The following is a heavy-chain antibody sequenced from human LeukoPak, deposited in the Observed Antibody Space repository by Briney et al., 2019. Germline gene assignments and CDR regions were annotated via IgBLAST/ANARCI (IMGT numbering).Heavy chain of an antibody. CDR2: ISGLSSYT. V-gene: IGHV3-21*01. CDR3: GRAFPPLRTSSAGDL. Sequence: GGSLRLSCSASGFTFSDYDMNWVRQAPGKGLEWVSSISGLSSYTYYGESVKGRFSISRDNAKNSLYLQMNSLGAEDTATYYCGRAFPPLRTSSAGDLWGQGILVTVAS. CDR1: GFTFSDYD. D-gene: IGHD3-16*01. J-gene: IGHJ4*02.